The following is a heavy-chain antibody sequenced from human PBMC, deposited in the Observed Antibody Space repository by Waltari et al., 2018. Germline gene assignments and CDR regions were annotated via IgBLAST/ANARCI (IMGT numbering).Heavy chain of an antibody. CDR2: MNPNSGNT. CDR3: ARALVDTAMVALPQSMDV. J-gene: IGHJ6*02. Sequence: QVQLVQSGAEVKKPGASVKVSCKASGYTFTSYDINWVRQATGQGLEWMGWMNPNSGNTGYAQKFQGRVTMTRNTSISTAYMELSSLRSEDTAVYYCARALVDTAMVALPQSMDVWGQGTTVTVSS. CDR1: GYTFTSYD. V-gene: IGHV1-8*01. D-gene: IGHD5-18*01.